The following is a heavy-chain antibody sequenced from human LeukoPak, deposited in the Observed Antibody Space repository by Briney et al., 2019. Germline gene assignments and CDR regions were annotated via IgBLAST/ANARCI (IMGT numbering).Heavy chain of an antibody. CDR3: ARCLSSSYYYYYMDV. J-gene: IGHJ6*03. V-gene: IGHV4-34*01. CDR1: GGSFSGYY. Sequence: ASETLSLTCAVYGGSFSGYYWSWIRQPPGKGLEWIGEINHSGSTNYNPSLKSRVTISVDTSKNQFSLKLSSVTAADTAVYYCARCLSSSYYYYYMDVWGKGTTVTVSS. D-gene: IGHD6-6*01. CDR2: INHSGST.